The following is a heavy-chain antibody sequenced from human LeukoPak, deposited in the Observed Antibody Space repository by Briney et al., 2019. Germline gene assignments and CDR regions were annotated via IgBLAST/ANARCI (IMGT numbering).Heavy chain of an antibody. V-gene: IGHV4-59*01. Sequence: SETLSLTCTVSGDSMTYYYWTWIRQPPGKGPEWIGYIYYSGSTKYNPSLKSRVTASIDMSKNQFYLSLTSVSDADTAVYCCARGFRTNGWSLGGFDVWGQGTLVTVSS. CDR1: GDSMTYYY. CDR2: IYYSGST. CDR3: ARGFRTNGWSLGGFDV. J-gene: IGHJ3*01. D-gene: IGHD2-8*01.